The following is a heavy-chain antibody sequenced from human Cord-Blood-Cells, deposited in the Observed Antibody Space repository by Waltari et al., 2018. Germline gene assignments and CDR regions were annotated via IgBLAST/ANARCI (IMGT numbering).Heavy chain of an antibody. CDR3: ARGPYSSSWYYFDY. CDR1: GYTFTGYY. V-gene: IGHV1-2*05. Sequence: QVQLVQSGAEVKKPGASVKVSCKASGYTFTGYYMHWVRQAPGKGLEWIGRINPNGGGTSYAQKLQGRVTMTRDTSISTAYMELSRLRSDDTVVYYCARGPYSSSWYYFDYWGQGTLVTVSS. J-gene: IGHJ4*02. CDR2: INPNGGGT. D-gene: IGHD6-13*01.